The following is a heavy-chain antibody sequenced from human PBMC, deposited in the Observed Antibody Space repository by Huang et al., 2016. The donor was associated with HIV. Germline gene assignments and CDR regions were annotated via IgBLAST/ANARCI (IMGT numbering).Heavy chain of an antibody. CDR3: ARSGFGVVITTTLDYYYMDV. CDR1: NYNFGSHG. CDR2: IMGYKGET. D-gene: IGHD3-3*01. Sequence: QVQLVQSGAEVKKPGASVKVSCEASNYNFGSHGISWVRQAPGQGLEWSGWIMGYKGETKYAQKFQGRVTMTRETSTRTAYMELTSLRFDDTAVYYCARSGFGVVITTTLDYYYMDVWGTGTTVTVSS. J-gene: IGHJ6*03. V-gene: IGHV1-18*01.